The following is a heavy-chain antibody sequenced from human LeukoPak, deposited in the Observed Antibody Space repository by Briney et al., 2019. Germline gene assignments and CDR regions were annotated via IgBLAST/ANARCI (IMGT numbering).Heavy chain of an antibody. V-gene: IGHV3-7*03. Sequence: GGSLRLSCAASGFTFNNYWMSWVRQAPGKGLEWVANIKQDGSEIYYVDSVKGRFTISRDNAKNSLYLQMNSLRAEDTAVYYCAGVDGVSGSYRLRYWGQGILVTVSS. CDR1: GFTFNNYW. CDR3: AGVDGVSGSYRLRY. D-gene: IGHD3-16*02. J-gene: IGHJ4*02. CDR2: IKQDGSEI.